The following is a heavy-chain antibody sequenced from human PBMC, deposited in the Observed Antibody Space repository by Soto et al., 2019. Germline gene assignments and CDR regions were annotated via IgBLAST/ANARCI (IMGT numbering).Heavy chain of an antibody. Sequence: QVQLQQWGAGLLKPSETLSLTCAVYGGSFSGYYWSWIRQPPGKGLEWIGEINHSGSTNYNPSLKXXVXIXXDTSKNQFSLKLSSVTAADTAVYYCASSWYGWFDPWGQGTLVTVSS. V-gene: IGHV4-34*01. D-gene: IGHD6-13*01. CDR3: ASSWYGWFDP. J-gene: IGHJ5*02. CDR1: GGSFSGYY. CDR2: INHSGST.